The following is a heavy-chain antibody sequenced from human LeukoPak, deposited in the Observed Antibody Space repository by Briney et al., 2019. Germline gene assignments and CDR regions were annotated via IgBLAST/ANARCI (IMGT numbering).Heavy chain of an antibody. CDR1: GFTFSDYY. CDR2: ISSSGSTI. D-gene: IGHD6-6*01. V-gene: IGHV3-11*01. J-gene: IGHJ6*02. CDR3: ARHSSSSYYYGMDV. Sequence: GGSLRLSCAASGFTFSDYYMSWIRQAPGKGLEWVSYISSSGSTIYYADSVKGRFTISRDNAKNSLYLQMNSLRAEDTAVYYRARHSSSSYYYGMDVWGQGTTVTVSS.